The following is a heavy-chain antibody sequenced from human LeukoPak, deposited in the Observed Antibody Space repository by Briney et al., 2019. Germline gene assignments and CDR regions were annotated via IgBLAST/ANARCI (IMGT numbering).Heavy chain of an antibody. CDR2: IYYSAST. J-gene: IGHJ5*02. D-gene: IGHD6-19*01. Sequence: PSETLSLTCTVSGGSISSYYWSWIRQPPGKGLEWIGYIYYSASTNYNPSLKSRVTISVDTSKNQFSLKLSSVTAADTAVYYCARERGWAFDPWGQGTLVTVSS. V-gene: IGHV4-59*01. CDR3: ARERGWAFDP. CDR1: GGSISSYY.